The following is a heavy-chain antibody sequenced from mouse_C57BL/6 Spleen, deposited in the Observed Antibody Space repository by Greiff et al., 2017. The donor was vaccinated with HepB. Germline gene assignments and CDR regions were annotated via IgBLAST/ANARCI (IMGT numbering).Heavy chain of an antibody. CDR2: IDPETGGT. CDR1: GYTFTDYE. J-gene: IGHJ2*01. V-gene: IGHV1-15*01. CDR3: TRLWLRKLYFDY. Sequence: VKLMESGAELVRPGASVTLSCKASGYTFTDYEMHWVKQTPVHGLEWIGAIDPETGGTAYNQKFKGKAILTADKSSSTAYMELRSLTSEDSAVYYCTRLWLRKLYFDYWGQGTTLTVSS. D-gene: IGHD2-2*01.